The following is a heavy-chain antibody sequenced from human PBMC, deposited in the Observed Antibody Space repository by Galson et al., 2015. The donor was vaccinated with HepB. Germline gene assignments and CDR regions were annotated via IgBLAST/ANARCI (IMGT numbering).Heavy chain of an antibody. J-gene: IGHJ4*02. CDR3: ANSPSWSGYYFNY. Sequence: SLRLSCAVSEFSFSSYGMHWVRQAPGKGLEWVAVISFDESNKYYADSVKGRVTISRDTSKNTLYLQMHSLRPEDTAVYYCANSPSWSGYYFNYWGQGTLVTVSP. D-gene: IGHD3-3*01. CDR2: ISFDESNK. V-gene: IGHV3-30*18. CDR1: EFSFSSYG.